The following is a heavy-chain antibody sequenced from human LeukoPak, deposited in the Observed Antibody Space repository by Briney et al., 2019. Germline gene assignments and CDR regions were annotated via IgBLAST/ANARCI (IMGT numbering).Heavy chain of an antibody. J-gene: IGHJ4*02. Sequence: SETLSLTCAVYGGSVRDNYWSWIRQPPGKGLEWIGEIHHSGSTKYNPSLKSRVTMSVDTSKNQFSLKLSSVTAADTAVYYCARDQLPGDYDTDEVYFDYWGQGTLVTVSS. V-gene: IGHV4-34*01. CDR1: GGSVRDNY. CDR3: ARDQLPGDYDTDEVYFDY. D-gene: IGHD3-16*01. CDR2: IHHSGST.